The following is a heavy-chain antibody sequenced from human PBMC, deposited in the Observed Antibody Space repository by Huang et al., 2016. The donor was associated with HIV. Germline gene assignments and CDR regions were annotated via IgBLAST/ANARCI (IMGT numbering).Heavy chain of an antibody. CDR2: ISPSSSFI. J-gene: IGHJ4*02. D-gene: IGHD6-13*01. V-gene: IGHV3-21*01. CDR1: GFSLASFN. CDR3: VKDRGQQLSPFDS. Sequence: EVQLVDSGGGLVKPGGSLRLSCAASGFSLASFNMFWVRQTPATGLQWVASISPSSSFIEYADSVKGRFSISRDNAKNSLYLQMNSLRGEDTAVYYCVKDRGQQLSPFDSWGQGTLVTVSS.